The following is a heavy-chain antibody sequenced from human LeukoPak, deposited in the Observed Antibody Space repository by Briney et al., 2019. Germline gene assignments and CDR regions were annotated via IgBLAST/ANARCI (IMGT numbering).Heavy chain of an antibody. D-gene: IGHD3-10*01. J-gene: IGHJ4*02. V-gene: IGHV3-21*04. CDR1: GFTFSSYS. CDR3: ARGGYYGSGSYYNEGY. CDR2: ISSSSYI. Sequence: GGSLRLSCAASGFTFSSYSMNWVRQAPGKGLEWVSSISSSSYIYYADSVKGRFTISRDNAKNSLYLQMNSLRAEDTAVYYCARGGYYGSGSYYNEGYWGQGTLVTVSS.